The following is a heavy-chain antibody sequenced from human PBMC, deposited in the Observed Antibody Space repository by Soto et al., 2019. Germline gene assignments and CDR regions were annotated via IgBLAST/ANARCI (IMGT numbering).Heavy chain of an antibody. Sequence: QVQLVQSGAEVKKPGASVRVSCKASGYTFSGYDINWVRQATGQGLEWMGWVSPDSGSTGYAGIFQCRVFMTWDRSTTSAYMDLSSLTSEDSAVYYCASATELRYVEWSVYRGGNYAMDVWGQGTTVTVSS. CDR1: GYTFSGYD. D-gene: IGHD3-3*01. V-gene: IGHV1-8*01. CDR3: ASATELRYVEWSVYRGGNYAMDV. CDR2: VSPDSGST. J-gene: IGHJ6*02.